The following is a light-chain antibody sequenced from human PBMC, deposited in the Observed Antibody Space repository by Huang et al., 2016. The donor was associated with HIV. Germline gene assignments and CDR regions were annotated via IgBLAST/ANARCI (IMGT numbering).Light chain of an antibody. Sequence: EIVMTQSPATLSVSPGEGATHSCRASQSVSSNLAWYQQKIGQAPRLLIYAASTRAPGIPARFSGSGSGTEFTLTISSLQSEDFAVYYCQQYNSWPPLTFGGGTKVEIK. CDR1: QSVSSN. J-gene: IGKJ4*01. CDR3: QQYNSWPPLT. CDR2: AAS. V-gene: IGKV3-15*01.